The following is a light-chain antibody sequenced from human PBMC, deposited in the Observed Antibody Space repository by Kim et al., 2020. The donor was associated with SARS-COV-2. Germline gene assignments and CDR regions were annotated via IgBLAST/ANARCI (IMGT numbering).Light chain of an antibody. V-gene: IGKV3-15*01. CDR3: QQYNDWPQT. Sequence: VSPGERATLACRASQSVSNNLAWYQQKPGQAPRLLIYGASTRATGIPAGFSGSGSETEFTLTINNLQSEDFAVYYCQQYNDWPQTFGQGTKVDIK. CDR2: GAS. J-gene: IGKJ1*01. CDR1: QSVSNN.